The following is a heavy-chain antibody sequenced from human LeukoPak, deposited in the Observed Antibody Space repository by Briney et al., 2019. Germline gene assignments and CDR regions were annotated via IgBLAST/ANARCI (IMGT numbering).Heavy chain of an antibody. D-gene: IGHD6-13*01. CDR2: INPNSGAT. CDR1: GYTFTGYY. J-gene: IGHJ6*03. Sequence: ASVKVSCKASGYTFTGYYMHWVRQAPGQGLEWMGWINPNSGATNYAQKFQGRVTMTRDTSISTAYMELRSLRSDDTAVYYCARDRVGQQLVGRKYYYYYMDVWGKGTTVTISS. V-gene: IGHV1-2*02. CDR3: ARDRVGQQLVGRKYYYYYMDV.